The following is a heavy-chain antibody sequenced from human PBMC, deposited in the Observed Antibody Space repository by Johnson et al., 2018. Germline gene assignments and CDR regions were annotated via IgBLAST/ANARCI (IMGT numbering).Heavy chain of an antibody. CDR1: GFSFSSYW. CDR3: ARQGAAVLDAFES. D-gene: IGHD6-13*01. V-gene: IGHV3-7*01. Sequence: VQLVESGGGLVQPGGSLRLSCAGAGFSFSSYWMSWVRQAPGKGLEWVANIKQDGREKYYLDAVKGRFTIFRDNAKKSVTLQMSSLRVEDTAIYYCARQGAAVLDAFESWGQGTMVTVSS. J-gene: IGHJ3*01. CDR2: IKQDGREK.